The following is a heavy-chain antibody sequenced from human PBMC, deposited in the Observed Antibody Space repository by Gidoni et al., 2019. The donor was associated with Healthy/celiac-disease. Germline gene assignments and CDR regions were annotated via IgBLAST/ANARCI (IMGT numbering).Heavy chain of an antibody. J-gene: IGHJ4*02. CDR2: GGST. D-gene: IGHD3-3*01. Sequence: GGSTYYADSVKGRLTISRDNSKNTVYLQMNSLRAEDTAVYYCAKGEYYDFWSGYSGFDYWGQGTLVTVSS. V-gene: IGHV3-23*01. CDR3: AKGEYYDFWSGYSGFDY.